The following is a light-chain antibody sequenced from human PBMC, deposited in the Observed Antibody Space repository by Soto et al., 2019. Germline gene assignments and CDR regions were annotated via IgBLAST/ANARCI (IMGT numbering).Light chain of an antibody. CDR3: QQYNNWPYT. V-gene: IGKV3-15*01. CDR2: GAS. Sequence: ETVMTQSPATLSVCPGERATLSCRASESVSSNLAWYQQKPGQAPRLLIHGASTRAADIPARFSGSGSGTEFTLTISSLQSEDFAVYYCQQYNNWPYTFGQGTKLEIK. CDR1: ESVSSN. J-gene: IGKJ2*01.